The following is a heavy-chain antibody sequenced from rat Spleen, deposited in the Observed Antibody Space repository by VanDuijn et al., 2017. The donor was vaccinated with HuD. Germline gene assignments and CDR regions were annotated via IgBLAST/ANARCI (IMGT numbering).Heavy chain of an antibody. CDR2: ISTSGGST. D-gene: IGHD1-8*01. J-gene: IGHJ3*01. CDR1: GFTFSRYG. V-gene: IGHV5S13*01. Sequence: EVELVESGGGLVQPGRSMKLSCAASGFTFSRYGMAWVRQAPTKGLEWVASISTSGGSTYYRDSVKGRFTISRDNAKNTLYLQMDSLRSEDTATYYCARYGSYDNWFAYWGQGTLVTVSS. CDR3: ARYGSYDNWFAY.